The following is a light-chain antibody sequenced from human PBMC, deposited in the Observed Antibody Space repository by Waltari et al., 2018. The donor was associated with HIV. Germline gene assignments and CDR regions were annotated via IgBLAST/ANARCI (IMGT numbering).Light chain of an antibody. CDR3: AAWDDSLNGPGVV. CDR2: SKN. CDR1: SSNIGSNT. J-gene: IGLJ2*01. Sequence: QSVLTQPPSASGTPGQRVTISCSGSSSNIGSNTVNWYQQLPGTAPKLLIYSKNQRPSGVPDRCSGAKSGTSASLAISGLQSEDEADYYCAAWDDSLNGPGVVFGGGTKLTVL. V-gene: IGLV1-44*01.